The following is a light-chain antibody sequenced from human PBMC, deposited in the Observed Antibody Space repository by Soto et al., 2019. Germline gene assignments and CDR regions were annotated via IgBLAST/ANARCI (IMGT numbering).Light chain of an antibody. CDR2: DAS. CDR1: QSVSSSY. CDR3: QQSYSTPKT. J-gene: IGKJ1*01. V-gene: IGKV3D-20*02. Sequence: IVLTQSPGTLSLSPGERATLSCRASQSVSSSYLAWYQQKLAQAPRLLIYDASSRATGIPDRFSGSGSGTGFTLTISSLQPEDFATYYCQQSYSTPKTFGQGTKVDIK.